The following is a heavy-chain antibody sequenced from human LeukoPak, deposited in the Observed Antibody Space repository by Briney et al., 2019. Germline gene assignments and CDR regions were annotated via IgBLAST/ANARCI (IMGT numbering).Heavy chain of an antibody. CDR2: ISGSGGST. V-gene: IGHV3-23*01. Sequence: GGSLRLSCAASGFTFSSYAMSWVRQAPGKGLEWVSAISGSGGSTYYADSVKGRFSISRDNSKNTLYLQMKSLRAEDTAVYYCAKSMVRGVIIFPFAYWGQGTLVTVSS. CDR3: AKSMVRGVIIFPFAY. CDR1: GFTFSSYA. J-gene: IGHJ4*02. D-gene: IGHD3-10*01.